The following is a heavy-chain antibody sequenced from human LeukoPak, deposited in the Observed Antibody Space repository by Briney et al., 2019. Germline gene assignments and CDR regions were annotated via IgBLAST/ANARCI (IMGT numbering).Heavy chain of an antibody. V-gene: IGHV1-45*02. J-gene: IGHJ3*02. CDR1: GYTFTYRY. CDR3: ARSWIQDDDAFDI. D-gene: IGHD5-18*01. CDR2: ITPFNGNT. Sequence: GSSVKVSCKASGYTFTYRYLHWVRQAPGRALEWMGWITPFNGNTNYAQKFQDRVTITRDRSMSTAYMELSSLRSEDTAMYYCARSWIQDDDAFDIWGQGTMVTVSS.